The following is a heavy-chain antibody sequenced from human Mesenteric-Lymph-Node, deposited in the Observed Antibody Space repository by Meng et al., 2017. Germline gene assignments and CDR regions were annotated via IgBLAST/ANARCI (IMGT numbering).Heavy chain of an antibody. V-gene: IGHV3-74*01. D-gene: IGHD6-19*01. CDR2: VSNDESIT. CDR1: GFTFSSYW. CDR3: ARPKAVAGSSGFGY. J-gene: IGHJ4*02. Sequence: ETLSLTCAASGFTFSSYWMNWVRQTPGKGLVWVSRVSNDESITSYADSVQGRFTISRGNAKNTLYLQMNSLRLEDTAVYYCARPKAVAGSSGFGYWGQGTLVTVSS.